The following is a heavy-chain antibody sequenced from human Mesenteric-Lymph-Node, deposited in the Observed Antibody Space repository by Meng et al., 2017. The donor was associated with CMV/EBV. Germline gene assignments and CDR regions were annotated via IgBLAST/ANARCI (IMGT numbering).Heavy chain of an antibody. V-gene: IGHV3-21*01. CDR3: ARNYYGSGGGNWFDP. Sequence: GESLKISCAGSGFTFSSYSMNWVRQAPGKGLEWVSSINSGSNNIYYADSVRGRFTVSRDNAKNSLYLQMNSLRVEDTAIYYCARNYYGSGGGNWFDPWGQGTLVTVSS. D-gene: IGHD3-10*01. CDR2: INSGSNNI. J-gene: IGHJ5*02. CDR1: GFTFSSYS.